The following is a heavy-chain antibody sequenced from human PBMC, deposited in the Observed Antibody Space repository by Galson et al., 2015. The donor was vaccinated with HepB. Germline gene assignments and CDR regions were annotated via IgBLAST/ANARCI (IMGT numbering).Heavy chain of an antibody. Sequence: SLRLSCAASGFTFSSYAMHWVRQAPGKGLEWVAVISYDGSNKYYADSAKGRFTISRDNSKNTLYLQMNSLRAEDTAVYYCARDVSGSIYGDSEGWFDPWGQGTLVTVSS. CDR2: ISYDGSNK. CDR1: GFTFSSYA. CDR3: ARDVSGSIYGDSEGWFDP. J-gene: IGHJ5*02. D-gene: IGHD4-17*01. V-gene: IGHV3-30-3*01.